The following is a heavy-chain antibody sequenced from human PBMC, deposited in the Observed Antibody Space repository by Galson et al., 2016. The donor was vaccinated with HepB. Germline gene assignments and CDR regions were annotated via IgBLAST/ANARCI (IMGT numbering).Heavy chain of an antibody. D-gene: IGHD6-19*01. J-gene: IGHJ4*02. Sequence: CAISGDSVSSNSATWNWIRQSPSRGLEWLGRTCYRSIGGSQWYHDYAVTVDSRLTINPDTSSNHLSLLLNSVTPEDTAVYYCARVPESGWPYFDYWGQGILVTVSS. CDR2: TCYRSIGGSQWYH. CDR1: GDSVSSNSAT. CDR3: ARVPESGWPYFDY. V-gene: IGHV6-1*01.